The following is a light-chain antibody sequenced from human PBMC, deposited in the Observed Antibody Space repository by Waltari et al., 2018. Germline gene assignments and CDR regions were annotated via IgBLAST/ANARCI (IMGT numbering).Light chain of an antibody. CDR3: QQRSNWPPLT. CDR2: DAS. V-gene: IGKV3-11*01. J-gene: IGKJ4*01. CDR1: QSVGNF. Sequence: EIVLTQSPATLSLPPGEIATLSCRASQSVGNFLAWYQQKPGQAPRLLIYDASNRATGIPARFSGSGSGTDFTLTISSLEPEDFAVYYCQQRSNWPPLTFGGGTKVEI.